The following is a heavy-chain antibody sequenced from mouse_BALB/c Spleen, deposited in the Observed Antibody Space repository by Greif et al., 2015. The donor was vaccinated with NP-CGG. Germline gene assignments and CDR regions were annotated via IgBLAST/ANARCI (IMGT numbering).Heavy chain of an antibody. Sequence: EVQRVESGGGLVKPGGSLKLSCAASRFTFSSYAMSWVRQTPEKRLEWVATISSGGSYTYYPDSVKGRFTISRDNAKNTLYLQMSSLRSEDTAMYYCARRDYDYDDGDWYFDVWGAGTTVTVSS. CDR3: ARRDYDYDDGDWYFDV. CDR1: RFTFSSYA. V-gene: IGHV5-9-3*01. D-gene: IGHD2-4*01. CDR2: ISSGGSYT. J-gene: IGHJ1*01.